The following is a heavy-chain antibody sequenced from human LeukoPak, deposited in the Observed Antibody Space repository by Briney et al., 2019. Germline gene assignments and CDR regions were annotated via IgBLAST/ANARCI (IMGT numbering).Heavy chain of an antibody. V-gene: IGHV4-59*01. CDR1: GGSISSYY. Sequence: SETLSLTCTVSGGSISSYYWSWIRQPPGKGLEWIGYIYYSGSTNYNPSLKSRATISVDTSKNQFSLKLSSVTAADTAVYYCARDRGEFDYWGQGTLVTVSS. CDR2: IYYSGST. CDR3: ARDRGEFDY. J-gene: IGHJ4*02. D-gene: IGHD2-21*01.